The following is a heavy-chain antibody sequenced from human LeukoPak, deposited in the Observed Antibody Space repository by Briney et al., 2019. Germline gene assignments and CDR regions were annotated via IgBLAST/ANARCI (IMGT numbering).Heavy chain of an antibody. J-gene: IGHJ4*02. D-gene: IGHD6-13*01. Sequence: PGGSLRLSCAASGFTFSSYSMNWVRQAPGKGLEWVSSISSSSSYIYYADSVKGRFTISRDNAKNSLYLQMNSLRAEDTAVYYCASIAAGTPLFDYWGQGTLVTVSS. CDR3: ASIAAGTPLFDY. V-gene: IGHV3-21*01. CDR2: ISSSSSYI. CDR1: GFTFSSYS.